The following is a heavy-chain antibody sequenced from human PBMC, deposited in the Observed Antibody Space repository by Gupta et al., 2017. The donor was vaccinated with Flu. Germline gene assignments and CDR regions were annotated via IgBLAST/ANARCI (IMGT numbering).Heavy chain of an antibody. CDR1: GGSISSSSYY. CDR3: ARQGLGELSLYPSDY. J-gene: IGHJ4*02. Sequence: QLQLQESGPGLVKPSETLSLTCTVSGGSISSSSYYWGWIRQPPGKGLEWIGSIYYSGSTYYNPSLKSRVTISVDTSKNQFSLKLSSVTAADTAVYYCARQGLGELSLYPSDYWGQGTLVTVSS. V-gene: IGHV4-39*01. D-gene: IGHD3-16*02. CDR2: IYYSGST.